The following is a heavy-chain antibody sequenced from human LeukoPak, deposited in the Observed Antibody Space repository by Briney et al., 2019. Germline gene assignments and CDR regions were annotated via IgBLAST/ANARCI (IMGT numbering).Heavy chain of an antibody. CDR1: GFTFSSYT. V-gene: IGHV3-21*01. J-gene: IGHJ4*02. CDR2: ISSSSTYI. D-gene: IGHD3-22*01. Sequence: GGSLRLSCAASGFTFSSYTMNWVRQAPGKGLEWVSSISSSSTYIYYADSVEGRFTISRDNAENSLFLEMNSLRAKDTAVYYCARDLDTTMITSLGYWGQGTLVNVSS. CDR3: ARDLDTTMITSLGY.